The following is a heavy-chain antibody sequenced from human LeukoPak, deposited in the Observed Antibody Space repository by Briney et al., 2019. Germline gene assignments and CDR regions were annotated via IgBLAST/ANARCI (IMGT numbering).Heavy chain of an antibody. CDR1: GFTFDDYG. CDR3: ARVSVLLWFGELLSEGAFDI. D-gene: IGHD3-10*01. CDR2: INWNGGST. Sequence: GGSLRLSCAASGFTFDDYGMSWVRQAPGKGLEWVSGINWNGGSTGYADSVKGRFTISRDNAKNSLYLQMNSLRAEDTALYYCARVSVLLWFGELLSEGAFDIWGQGTMVTVSS. V-gene: IGHV3-20*04. J-gene: IGHJ3*02.